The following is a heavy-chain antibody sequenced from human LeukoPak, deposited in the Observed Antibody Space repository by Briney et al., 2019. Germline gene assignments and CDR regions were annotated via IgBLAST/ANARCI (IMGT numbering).Heavy chain of an antibody. CDR1: GGSISSSSYY. CDR3: AGWYDYVWGSYRY. J-gene: IGHJ4*02. D-gene: IGHD3-16*02. Sequence: SETLSLTCTVSGGSISSSSYYWGWIRQPPGKGLEWIGSIYYSGSTYYNPSLKSRVTISVDTSKNQFSLKLSSVTAADTAVYYCAGWYDYVWGSYRYWGQGTLVTASS. V-gene: IGHV4-39*01. CDR2: IYYSGST.